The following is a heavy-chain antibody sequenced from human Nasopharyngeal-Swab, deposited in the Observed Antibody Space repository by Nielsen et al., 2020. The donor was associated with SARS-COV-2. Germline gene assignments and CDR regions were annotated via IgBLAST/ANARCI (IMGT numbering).Heavy chain of an antibody. J-gene: IGHJ3*02. CDR1: GGSISSGGYY. V-gene: IGHV4-31*03. Sequence: TLSLTCPVSGGSISSGGYYWSWIRQHPGKGLEWIGYIYYSGSTYYNPSLKSRVTISVDTSKNQFSLKLSSVTAADTAVYYCARSPYSYGYEAAFDIWGQGTMVTVSS. D-gene: IGHD5-18*01. CDR3: ARSPYSYGYEAAFDI. CDR2: IYYSGST.